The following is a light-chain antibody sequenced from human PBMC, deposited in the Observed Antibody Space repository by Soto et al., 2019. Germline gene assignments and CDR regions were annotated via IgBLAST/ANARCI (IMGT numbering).Light chain of an antibody. CDR2: DAF. V-gene: IGKV1-5*01. J-gene: IGKJ1*01. Sequence: DTQMTQSPSTLSASLGDRVTITCRASQSISTWLAWYQQKPGKAPKLLIYDAFSLENGVPSRFSGSGSGTEFTLTISSLQPDDFATYYCQQYNTYSLTFGQGTKVDIK. CDR1: QSISTW. CDR3: QQYNTYSLT.